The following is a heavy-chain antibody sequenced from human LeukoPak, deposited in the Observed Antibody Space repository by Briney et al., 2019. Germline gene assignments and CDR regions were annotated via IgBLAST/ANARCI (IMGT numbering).Heavy chain of an antibody. V-gene: IGHV4-39*01. D-gene: IGHD1-26*01. J-gene: IGHJ4*02. CDR1: GGSLSSSSYY. Sequence: PSETLSLTCTVSGGSLSSSSYYWGWIRQPPGTGLEWIGSIYYSGSTYYNPSLKSRVTISVDTSKNQFSLKLSSVTAADTAAYYCARQVGLRFDYWGQGTLVTVSS. CDR2: IYYSGST. CDR3: ARQVGLRFDY.